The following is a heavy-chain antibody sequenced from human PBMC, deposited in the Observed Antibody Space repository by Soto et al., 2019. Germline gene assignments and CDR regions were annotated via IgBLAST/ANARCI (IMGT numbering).Heavy chain of an antibody. CDR2: INHSGST. CDR3: ARDDWFDP. V-gene: IGHV4-34*01. J-gene: IGHJ5*02. Sequence: SETLSLTCAVYGGSFSGYYWSWIRQPPGKGLEWIGEINHSGSTNYNPSLKSRVTISVDTSKNQFSLKLSSVTAADTAVYYCARDDWFDPWGQGALVTVSS. CDR1: GGSFSGYY.